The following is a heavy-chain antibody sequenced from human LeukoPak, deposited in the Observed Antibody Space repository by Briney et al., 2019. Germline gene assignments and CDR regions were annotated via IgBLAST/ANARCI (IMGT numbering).Heavy chain of an antibody. J-gene: IGHJ6*03. CDR3: ASAGQPRYYYYYMDV. V-gene: IGHV4-34*01. CDR1: VGSVSGYS. CDR2: INHSGSA. D-gene: IGHD6-6*01. Sequence: PSETLSLTCAVYVGSVSGYSWSWIRHPPGKGLEGIGEINHSGSANYNPSLKSRVTISVDTSKKQFSLKLNSVNAADTAVYYCASAGQPRYYYYYMDVWSKGTTVTISS.